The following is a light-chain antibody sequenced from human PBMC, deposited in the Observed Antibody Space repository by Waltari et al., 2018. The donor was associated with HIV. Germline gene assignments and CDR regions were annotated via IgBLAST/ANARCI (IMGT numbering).Light chain of an antibody. Sequence: SYELTQPPSVSVSPGQTASFTCSGDKLGDKYACWYQQKPGQSPVLVIYQDSKRPSGIPERFSGSNSGKTATLTISGTQAMDEADYYCQAWDSSTAVFGGGTKLTVL. CDR3: QAWDSSTAV. CDR2: QDS. V-gene: IGLV3-1*01. J-gene: IGLJ2*01. CDR1: KLGDKY.